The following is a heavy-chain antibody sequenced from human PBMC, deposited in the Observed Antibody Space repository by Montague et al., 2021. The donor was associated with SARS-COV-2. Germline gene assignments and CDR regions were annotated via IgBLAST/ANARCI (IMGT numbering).Heavy chain of an antibody. V-gene: IGHV4-34*01. Sequence: SETLSLTCAVYGGSFSGYYWTWIRQSPGKGLEWIAEINHSGTTNYNFNPSLKSRVTISLDTSKNQFSLSLTSVTAADTAVYYCARDRGIAQRIDTWGQGTNVIVTS. CDR3: ARDRGIAQRIDT. J-gene: IGHJ3*02. CDR1: GGSFSGYY. CDR2: INHSGTT. D-gene: IGHD6-13*01.